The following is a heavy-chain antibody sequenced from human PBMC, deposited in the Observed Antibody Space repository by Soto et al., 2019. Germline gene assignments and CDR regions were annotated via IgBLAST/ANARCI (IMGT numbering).Heavy chain of an antibody. CDR1: GFTFDDYA. CDR2: ISWNSGSI. D-gene: IGHD3-16*01. V-gene: IGHV3-9*01. Sequence: GGSLRLSCAASGFTFDDYAMHWVRQAPGKGLEWVSGISWNSGSIGYADSVKGRFTISRDNAKNSLYLQMNSLRAEDTALYYCAKDSLEVSITFGQPDYWGQGTLVTVSS. CDR3: AKDSLEVSITFGQPDY. J-gene: IGHJ4*02.